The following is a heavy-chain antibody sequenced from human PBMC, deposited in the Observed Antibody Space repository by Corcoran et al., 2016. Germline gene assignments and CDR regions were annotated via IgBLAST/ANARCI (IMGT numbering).Heavy chain of an antibody. J-gene: IGHJ5*02. CDR1: GFTFGDYA. Sequence: EVQLVESGGGLVQPGRSLRLSCTASGFTFGDYAMSWFRQAPGKGLEWVGFIRSKAYGGTTEYAASVKGRFTISRDDSKSIAYLQMNSLKSEDTAVYYCTRSIQLWLLGTLTWGQGTLVTVSS. CDR3: TRSIQLWLLGTLT. CDR2: IRSKAYGGTT. V-gene: IGHV3-49*03. D-gene: IGHD5-18*01.